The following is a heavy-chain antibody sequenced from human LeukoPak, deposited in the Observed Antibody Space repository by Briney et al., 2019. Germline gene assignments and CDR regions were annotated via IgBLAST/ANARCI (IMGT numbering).Heavy chain of an antibody. CDR3: ARDPYCSSTSCYGAFDI. D-gene: IGHD2-2*01. Sequence: GGALRLSCAASGFPFDDYSMHWVRQAPGEGLEGVSGIRWNSGSIGYADSVKGRFTISRDNAKNSLYLQMNSLRAEDTALYYCARDPYCSSTSCYGAFDIWGQGTMVTASS. V-gene: IGHV3-9*01. CDR1: GFPFDDYS. J-gene: IGHJ3*02. CDR2: IRWNSGSI.